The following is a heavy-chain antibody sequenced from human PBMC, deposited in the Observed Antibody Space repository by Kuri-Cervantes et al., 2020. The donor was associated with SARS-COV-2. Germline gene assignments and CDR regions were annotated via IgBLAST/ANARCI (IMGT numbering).Heavy chain of an antibody. CDR2: IKQDGSEK. D-gene: IGHD6-19*01. J-gene: IGHJ5*02. CDR1: GFTFSSYW. V-gene: IGHV3-7*01. Sequence: GGSLRLSCAASGFTFSSYWMSWVRQAPGEGLEWVANIKQDGSEKYYVDSVKGRFTISRDNAKNSLYLQMNSLRAEDTAVYYCARDQGWLDPWWFDPWGQGTLVTVSS. CDR3: ARDQGWLDPWWFDP.